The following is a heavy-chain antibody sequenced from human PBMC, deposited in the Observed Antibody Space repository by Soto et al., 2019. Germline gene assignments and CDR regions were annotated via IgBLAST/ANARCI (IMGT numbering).Heavy chain of an antibody. Sequence: GASVKVSCKASGGTFSSYAISWVRQAPGQGLEWMGGIIPIFGTANYAQKFQGRVTITADKSTSTAYMELSSLRSEDTAVYYCAREDLATVTTGVGGNVYGMDVWGQGTTVTVSS. J-gene: IGHJ6*02. CDR2: IIPIFGTA. CDR3: AREDLATVTTGVGGNVYGMDV. D-gene: IGHD4-17*01. CDR1: GGTFSSYA. V-gene: IGHV1-69*06.